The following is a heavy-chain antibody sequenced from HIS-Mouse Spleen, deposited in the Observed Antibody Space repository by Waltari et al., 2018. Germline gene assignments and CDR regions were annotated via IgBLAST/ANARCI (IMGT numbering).Heavy chain of an antibody. Sequence: QVQLVESGGGLVKPGGSLRLSCAASGFTFSDYDMSWIRQAPGKWMEWVSYISSIGSTRYYAASVKGRFTISRDNAKNSLYLQMNSLRAEDTAVYYCARKDIVVVPAAMGGAFDIWGQGTMVTVSS. CDR1: GFTFSDYD. CDR2: ISSIGSTR. CDR3: ARKDIVVVPAAMGGAFDI. J-gene: IGHJ3*02. V-gene: IGHV3-11*01. D-gene: IGHD2-2*01.